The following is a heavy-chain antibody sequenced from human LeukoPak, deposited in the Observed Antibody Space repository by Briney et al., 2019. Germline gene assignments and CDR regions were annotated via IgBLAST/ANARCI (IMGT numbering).Heavy chain of an antibody. Sequence: SETLSLTCTVSGGSISSYFWSWIRQPAGKGLEWIGRIYTSGTTNYNTTLKSRLTISVDTSKSQFSLNLSSVTAADTAVYYCARANVDTAMASFDYWGQGTLVTVSS. CDR3: ARANVDTAMASFDY. V-gene: IGHV4-4*07. J-gene: IGHJ4*02. D-gene: IGHD5-18*01. CDR2: IYTSGTT. CDR1: GGSISSYF.